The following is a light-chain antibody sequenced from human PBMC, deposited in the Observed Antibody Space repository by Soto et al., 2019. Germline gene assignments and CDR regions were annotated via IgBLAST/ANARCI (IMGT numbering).Light chain of an antibody. V-gene: IGKV1-12*01. Sequence: DIQMTQSPSSVSASGGDRVTITCRASQAISSWLAWYQQKPGKAPKLLIYGASTLQSGVPSRFSGSGFGTEFTLTISSLQPEDCATYYCQQGNSFPYTFGQGTKLEIK. J-gene: IGKJ2*01. CDR1: QAISSW. CDR3: QQGNSFPYT. CDR2: GAS.